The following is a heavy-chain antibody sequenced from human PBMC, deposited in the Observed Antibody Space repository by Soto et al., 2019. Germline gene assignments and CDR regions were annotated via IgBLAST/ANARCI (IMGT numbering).Heavy chain of an antibody. CDR2: FNPDGGRT. D-gene: IGHD1-26*01. Sequence: QVHLVESGAEVQKPGASMTLSCQASGYIFDNYYMHWVRQAPGQGLEWMGIFNPDGGRTTYAQKFQGRVMLTGDTSTSTGYMELTSLTSEDTAVYFCARGDYHGMDVWGQGTTVTVSS. CDR1: GYIFDNYY. CDR3: ARGDYHGMDV. V-gene: IGHV1-46*02. J-gene: IGHJ6*02.